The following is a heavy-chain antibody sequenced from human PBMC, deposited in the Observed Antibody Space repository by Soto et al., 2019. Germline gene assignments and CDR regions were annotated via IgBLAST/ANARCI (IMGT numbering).Heavy chain of an antibody. J-gene: IGHJ5*02. V-gene: IGHV4-31*03. D-gene: IGHD3-10*01. CDR3: AKGVRGVPNWFDP. CDR1: GGSISNSANH. CDR2: IYYSGGT. Sequence: QVQLQESGPGLVRPSQTLSLSCTVSGGSISNSANHWSWIRQHPGEALEWIGYIYYSGGTYYSPSFKGRVTLSIDASKNQFSLKLSSVTAADTAVYYCAKGVRGVPNWFDPWGQGTLVTVSS.